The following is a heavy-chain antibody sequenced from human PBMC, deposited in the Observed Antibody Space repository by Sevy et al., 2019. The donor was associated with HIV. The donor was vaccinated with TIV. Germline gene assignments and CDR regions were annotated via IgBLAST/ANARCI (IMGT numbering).Heavy chain of an antibody. CDR3: ASLGDCSGGSCDRSYYYGMDV. D-gene: IGHD2-15*01. CDR2: INPNSGGT. J-gene: IGHJ6*02. Sequence: ASVKVSCKASGYTFTGYYMHWVRQAPGQGLEWMGRINPNSGGTNYAQKFQGRVTMTRDTSISTAYMELSRLRSDDTAVYYCASLGDCSGGSCDRSYYYGMDVWGQGTTVTVSS. V-gene: IGHV1-2*06. CDR1: GYTFTGYY.